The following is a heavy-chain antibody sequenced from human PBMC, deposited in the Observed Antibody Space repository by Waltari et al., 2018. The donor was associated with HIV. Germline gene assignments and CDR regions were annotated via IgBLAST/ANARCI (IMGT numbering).Heavy chain of an antibody. V-gene: IGHV1-24*01. CDR3: VTGYDTSGQSPTMGDY. Sequence: QVQLVQSGGEVKKPGASVKVSCKVYGYRLIALSMHWVRQAPGKGLEWMGGLEREKERTIYAQKFQGSGTMNDDTSTDTAYMELSSLKSEDTAVDYCVTGYDTSGQSPTMGDYWGQGTLVTVSS. D-gene: IGHD3-22*01. CDR1: GYRLIALS. CDR2: LEREKERT. J-gene: IGHJ4*02.